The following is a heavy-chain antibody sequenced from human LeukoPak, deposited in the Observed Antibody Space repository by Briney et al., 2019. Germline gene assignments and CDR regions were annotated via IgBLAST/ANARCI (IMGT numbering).Heavy chain of an antibody. CDR3: ARAHYPPHYYHSSGYYLDY. CDR2: INPSGGST. V-gene: IGHV1-46*01. D-gene: IGHD3-22*01. CDR1: GYTFTSYY. Sequence: ASVKVSCKPSGYTFTSYYIHWVSQAPGQGLEWMGIINPSGGSTSYAQKFQGRVTMTRDMSTSTVYMELSRLRSEDTAVYYCARAHYPPHYYHSSGYYLDYWGQGTLVTVSS. J-gene: IGHJ4*02.